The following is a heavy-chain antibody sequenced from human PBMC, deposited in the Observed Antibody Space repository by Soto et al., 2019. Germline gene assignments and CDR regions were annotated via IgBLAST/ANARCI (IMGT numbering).Heavy chain of an antibody. CDR3: AKARGYGDYPRDYYYYYMDV. J-gene: IGHJ6*03. Sequence: GGSLRLSCAASGFTLSSYAMSWVRQAPGKGLEWVSAISGSGGSTYHADSVKGRFTISRDNSKNTLYLQMNSLRAEDTAVYYCAKARGYGDYPRDYYYYYMDVWGKGTTVTVSS. D-gene: IGHD4-17*01. CDR1: GFTLSSYA. V-gene: IGHV3-23*01. CDR2: ISGSGGST.